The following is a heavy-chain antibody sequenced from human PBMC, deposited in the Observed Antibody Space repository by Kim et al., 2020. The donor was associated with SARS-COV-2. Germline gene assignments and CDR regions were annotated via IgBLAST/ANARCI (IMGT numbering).Heavy chain of an antibody. CDR3: TRGQDGYYDSSGYYTLLQGAFDI. Sequence: GGSLRLSCTASGFTFGDYAMSWVRQAPGKGLEWVGFIRSKAYGGTTEYAASVKGRFTISRDDSKSIAYLQMNSLKTEDTAVYYCTRGQDGYYDSSGYYTLLQGAFDIWGQGTMVTVSS. J-gene: IGHJ3*02. V-gene: IGHV3-49*04. D-gene: IGHD3-22*01. CDR1: GFTFGDYA. CDR2: IRSKAYGGTT.